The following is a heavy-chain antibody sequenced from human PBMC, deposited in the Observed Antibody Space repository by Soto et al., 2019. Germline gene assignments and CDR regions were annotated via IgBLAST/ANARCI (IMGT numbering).Heavy chain of an antibody. CDR2: ISPSSDYI. V-gene: IGHV3-21*01. Sequence: GGSLRLSCATSGFNFSDYNMNWVRQAPGKGLEWVSSISPSSDYIYYAESLKGRFTVSRDNGENSLSLQMHSLRAEDTAVYYCARARAGGTYLFVSLGHGTLVTVSS. D-gene: IGHD1-26*01. CDR3: ARARAGGTYLFVS. J-gene: IGHJ5*01. CDR1: GFNFSDYN.